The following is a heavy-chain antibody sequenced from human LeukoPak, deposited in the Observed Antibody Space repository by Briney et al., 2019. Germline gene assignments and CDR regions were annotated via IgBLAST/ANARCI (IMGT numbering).Heavy chain of an antibody. CDR2: TYTSGST. D-gene: IGHD6-13*01. CDR3: ARVSSSWYQDWYFDL. V-gene: IGHV4-4*07. Sequence: SETLSLICTVSGGSISNYYWSWIRQPAGKGLEWIGRTYTSGSTNYNPSLKSRVTMSVDMSKNQFSLKLSSMIAADTAVYYCARVSSSWYQDWYFDLWGRGTLVTVPS. J-gene: IGHJ2*01. CDR1: GGSISNYY.